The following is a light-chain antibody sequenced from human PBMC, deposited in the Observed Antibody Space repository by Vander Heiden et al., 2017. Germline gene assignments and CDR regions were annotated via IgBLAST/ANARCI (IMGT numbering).Light chain of an antibody. J-gene: IGLJ3*02. CDR1: ALPKKY. CDR3: YSTDSSGNHWV. V-gene: IGLV3-10*01. Sequence: SYELTQPPSVSVSPGHTARITCSGAALPKKYAYWYQQKAGQAPVLVIYEESKRPSGIPERFSGSSSGTRATLTISGAQGEDEADYYCYSTDSSGNHWVFGGGTKLTVL. CDR2: EES.